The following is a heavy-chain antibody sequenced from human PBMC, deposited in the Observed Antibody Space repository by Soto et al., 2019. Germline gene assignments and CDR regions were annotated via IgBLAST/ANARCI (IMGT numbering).Heavy chain of an antibody. CDR1: GFTFSTSW. CDR3: ARGDYYDRRFDS. D-gene: IGHD3-22*01. CDR2: IKEDGSEK. Sequence: LRLSCAASGFTFSTSWMNWVRQAPGKGLEWVADIKEDGSEKYYVDSLKGRFTISRDNAKNSLYLQMNSLRAEDTAVYYCARGDYYDRRFDSWGQGTLVTVSS. V-gene: IGHV3-7*03. J-gene: IGHJ4*02.